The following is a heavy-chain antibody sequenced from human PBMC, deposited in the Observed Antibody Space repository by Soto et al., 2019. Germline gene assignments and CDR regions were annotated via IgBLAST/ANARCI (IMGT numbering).Heavy chain of an antibody. Sequence: QVQLQESGPGLVKPSGTLSLTCAVSGGSISSSNWWSWVRQPPGKGLEWIGEIYHSGSTNYNPSLKSRVTISVDKSKNQFSLKLSSVTAADTAVYYCARDLRYSSSSFYYYYGMDVWGQGTTVTVSS. D-gene: IGHD6-6*01. CDR2: IYHSGST. J-gene: IGHJ6*02. CDR1: GGSISSSNW. CDR3: ARDLRYSSSSFYYYYGMDV. V-gene: IGHV4-4*02.